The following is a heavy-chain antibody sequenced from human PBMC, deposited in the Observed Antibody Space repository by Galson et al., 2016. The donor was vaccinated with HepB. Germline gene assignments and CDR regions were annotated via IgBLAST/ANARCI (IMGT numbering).Heavy chain of an antibody. CDR3: AREIVVVEGGMPPVVGQFDP. D-gene: IGHD2-2*01. V-gene: IGHV1-18*04. Sequence: SVKVSCKASGSTFSTYGITWVRQAPGQGLEWMGWISGYNGNTNYAQKLQGRVTMTTDTSTSTVYMELRSLKSDDTAVYYCAREIVVVEGGMPPVVGQFDPWGQGTLVTVSS. CDR1: GSTFSTYG. CDR2: ISGYNGNT. J-gene: IGHJ5*02.